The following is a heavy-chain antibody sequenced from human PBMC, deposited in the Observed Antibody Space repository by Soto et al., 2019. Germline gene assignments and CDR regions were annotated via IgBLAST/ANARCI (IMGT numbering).Heavy chain of an antibody. CDR2: IDWDDDE. CDR3: ARMVRGNKKNPHRTDYGMDV. Sequence: NPAQTLTLTCSFSGFSLTTDGMCVSWIRQPPGKALEWLARIDWDDDEFYSTSLKPRLTISKDTSKNQVVLRMTNMDHVDTATYYCARMVRGNKKNPHRTDYGMDVWGQVTTVTVSS. J-gene: IGHJ6*02. CDR1: GFSLTTDGMC. V-gene: IGHV2-70*16. D-gene: IGHD3-10*01.